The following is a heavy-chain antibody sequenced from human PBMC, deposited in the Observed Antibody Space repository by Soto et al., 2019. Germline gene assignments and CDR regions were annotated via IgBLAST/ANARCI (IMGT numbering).Heavy chain of an antibody. D-gene: IGHD6-19*01. Sequence: VQLLESGGGLVQPGGSLRLSCAASGFTFSDYAMSWVRQAPGKGLEWVSAVTGSSGNTYYADSVKGRFTISRDNSKNTLYLQMNSLRAEDTALYFCAKTAPGSGSGWLFDYWGQGTLVTVSS. CDR1: GFTFSDYA. J-gene: IGHJ4*02. CDR3: AKTAPGSGSGWLFDY. V-gene: IGHV3-23*01. CDR2: VTGSSGNT.